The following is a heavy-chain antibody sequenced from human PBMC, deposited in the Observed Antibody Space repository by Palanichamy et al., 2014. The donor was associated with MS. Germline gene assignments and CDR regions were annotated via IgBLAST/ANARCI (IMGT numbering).Heavy chain of an antibody. CDR3: ARAPADIAMALDY. J-gene: IGHJ4*02. CDR2: IDWDDDK. CDR1: GFSLSTSGMR. D-gene: IGHD5-18*01. Sequence: VTLKESGPALVKPTQTLTLTCTLSGFSLSTSGMRVNWIRQPPGKALEWLARIDWDDDKFYSTSLKTRLTISKDTSKNQVVLTMTNMDPVDTATYYCARAPADIAMALDYWGQGALVTVSS. V-gene: IGHV2-70*04.